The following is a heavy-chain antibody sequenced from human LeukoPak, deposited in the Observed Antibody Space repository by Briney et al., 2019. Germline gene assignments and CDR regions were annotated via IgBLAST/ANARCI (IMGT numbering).Heavy chain of an antibody. CDR1: GGSFSGYY. CDR2: INHSGST. J-gene: IGHJ4*02. D-gene: IGHD6-19*01. CDR3: ARGYSSGWTHLGY. V-gene: IGHV4-34*01. Sequence: SETLSLTCAVYGGSFSGYYWSWIRQPPGKGLEWIGEINHSGSTNYNPSLKSRVTISVDTSKNQFSLKLSSVTAADTAVYHCARGYSSGWTHLGYWGQGTLVTVSS.